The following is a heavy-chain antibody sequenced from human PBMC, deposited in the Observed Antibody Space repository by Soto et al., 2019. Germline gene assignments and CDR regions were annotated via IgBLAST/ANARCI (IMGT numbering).Heavy chain of an antibody. J-gene: IGHJ4*01. V-gene: IGHV1-8*01. CDR2: MNPSSGET. CDR3: ARLAEYCNGIKCYSNFDF. Sequence: SVKVSCKTSXYNFTNFDINWVRQAPGRGLVWMGWMNPSSGETGSAQNFQGRVTMTRDISTRTFFMQLTSLRSEDTAIYYCARLAEYCNGIKCYSNFDFWGRGTQVTVSS. D-gene: IGHD2-15*01. CDR1: XYNFTNFD.